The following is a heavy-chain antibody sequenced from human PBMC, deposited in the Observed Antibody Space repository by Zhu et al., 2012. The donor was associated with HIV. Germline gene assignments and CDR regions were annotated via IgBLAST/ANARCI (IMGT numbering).Heavy chain of an antibody. V-gene: IGHV3-20*04. CDR3: ARDRGYYGGVIQDAFDI. CDR1: GFTFDDYG. J-gene: IGHJ3*02. CDR2: INWNGGST. D-gene: IGHD3-10*01. Sequence: EVQLVGSGGGVVRPGGSLRLSCAASGFTFDDYGMSWVRQAPGKGLEWASGINWNGGSTGYADSVKGRFTISRDNAKNSLYLQMNSLRAEDTALYYCARDRGYYGGVIQDAFDIWGQGTMVTVSS.